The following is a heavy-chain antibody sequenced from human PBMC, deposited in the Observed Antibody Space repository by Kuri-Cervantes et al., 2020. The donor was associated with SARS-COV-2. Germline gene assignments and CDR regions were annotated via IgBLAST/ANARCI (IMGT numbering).Heavy chain of an antibody. CDR3: ARVGAGCSSTSCYGWDAFDI. V-gene: IGHV4-59*01. J-gene: IGHJ3*02. Sequence: SETLSLTCTVSGGSISDYNWNWIRQPPGKGLEWIGYIYYSGNTNYNPSLKSRVTISVDTSKNQFSLKLSSVTAADTAVYYCARVGAGCSSTSCYGWDAFDIWGQGTMVTVSS. CDR2: IYYSGNT. CDR1: GGSISDYN. D-gene: IGHD2-2*01.